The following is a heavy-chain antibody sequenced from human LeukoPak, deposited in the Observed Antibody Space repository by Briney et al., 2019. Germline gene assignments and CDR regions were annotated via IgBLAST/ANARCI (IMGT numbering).Heavy chain of an antibody. CDR2: ISSSSSYI. Sequence: GGSLRLSCAASGFTFSSYNMNWVRQAPGKGLEWVSSISSSSSYIYYADSVKGRFTISRDNAKNSLYLQMNSLRAEDTAVYYCAREVRITIFGVVIYWFDPWGQGTLVTVSS. CDR1: GFTFSSYN. J-gene: IGHJ5*02. V-gene: IGHV3-21*01. D-gene: IGHD3-3*01. CDR3: AREVRITIFGVVIYWFDP.